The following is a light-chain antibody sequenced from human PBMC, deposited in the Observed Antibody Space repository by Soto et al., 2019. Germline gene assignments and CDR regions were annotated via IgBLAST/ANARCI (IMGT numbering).Light chain of an antibody. J-gene: IGLJ3*02. V-gene: IGLV2-14*01. Sequence: QSALTQPASVSGSRGQSITISCTGTSSDIGNYNYVSWYQQLPGKAPKLMIFDVSDRPSGVSNRFSGSKSGNTASLTISGLQADDEADYYCSSYTRSRTLWVFGGGTKLTVL. CDR1: SSDIGNYNY. CDR2: DVS. CDR3: SSYTRSRTLWV.